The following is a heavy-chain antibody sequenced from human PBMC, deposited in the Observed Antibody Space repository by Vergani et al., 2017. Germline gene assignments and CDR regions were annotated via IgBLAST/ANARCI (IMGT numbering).Heavy chain of an antibody. D-gene: IGHD3-3*01. CDR2: ISGSGGST. V-gene: IGHV3-23*01. Sequence: EVQLLESGGGLVQPGGSLRLSCAASGFTFSSYAMSWVRQAPGKGLEWVSAISGSGGSTYYADSVKGRFTISRDNSKNTLYLQMNSLRAEDTAVYYCAKDQISYDLWSGYVAFDYWGQGTLVTVSS. J-gene: IGHJ4*02. CDR1: GFTFSSYA. CDR3: AKDQISYDLWSGYVAFDY.